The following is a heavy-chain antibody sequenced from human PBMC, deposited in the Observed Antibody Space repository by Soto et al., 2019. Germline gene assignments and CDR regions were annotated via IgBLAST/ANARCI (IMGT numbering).Heavy chain of an antibody. J-gene: IGHJ4*02. CDR1: GFTFSSYA. CDR3: GRCTSTSCHLGSDY. CDR2: ISHDGINK. Sequence: GGSLRLSCAASGFTFSSYAMNWVRQAPGKGLEWVALISHDGINKYYADSVRGRFTISRDSSTNTLYLQMNSLRAADTAVYYCGRCTSTSCHLGSDYWGQGTLVTVS. V-gene: IGHV3-30-3*01. D-gene: IGHD2-2*01.